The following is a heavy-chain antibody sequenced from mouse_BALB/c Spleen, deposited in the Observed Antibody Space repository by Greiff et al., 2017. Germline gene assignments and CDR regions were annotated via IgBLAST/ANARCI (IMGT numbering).Heavy chain of an antibody. CDR1: GFTFSSYT. CDR3: TREGDDYDEAWFAY. J-gene: IGHJ3*01. CDR2: ISSGGSYT. V-gene: IGHV5-6-4*01. D-gene: IGHD2-4*01. Sequence: EVMLVESGGGLVKPGGSLKLSCAASGFTFSSYTMSWVRQTPEKRLEWVATISSGGSYTYYPDSVKGRFTISRDNAKNTLYLQMSSLKSEDTAMYYCTREGDDYDEAWFAYWGQGTLVTVSA.